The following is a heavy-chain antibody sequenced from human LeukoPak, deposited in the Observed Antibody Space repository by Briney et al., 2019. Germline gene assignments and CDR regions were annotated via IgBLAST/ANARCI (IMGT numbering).Heavy chain of an antibody. CDR2: ISAYNGNT. D-gene: IGHD3-22*01. V-gene: IGHV1-18*01. Sequence: ASVKVSCKASGGTFSSYAFSWVRQAPGQGLEWMGWISAYNGNTNYAQKLQGRVTMTTDTSTSTAYMELRSLRSDDTAVYYCARDSNPYYYDSSGQTPSLWGQGTMVTVSS. CDR3: ARDSNPYYYDSSGQTPSL. J-gene: IGHJ3*01. CDR1: GGTFSSYA.